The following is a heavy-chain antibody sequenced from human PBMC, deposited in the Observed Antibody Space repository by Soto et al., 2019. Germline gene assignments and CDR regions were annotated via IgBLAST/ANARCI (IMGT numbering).Heavy chain of an antibody. CDR3: ARSSTHRYNGYDYFDY. CDR1: GGSMSSYF. J-gene: IGHJ4*02. D-gene: IGHD5-12*01. V-gene: IGHV4-59*01. Sequence: SETLSLTCTVSGGSMSSYFWTWIRQAPGKGLEWIGYISHSWTTNFNPSLKSRVTISVDTSNNQFSLRLVSVTVADTAVYYCARSSTHRYNGYDYFDYWGQGALVTVSS. CDR2: ISHSWTT.